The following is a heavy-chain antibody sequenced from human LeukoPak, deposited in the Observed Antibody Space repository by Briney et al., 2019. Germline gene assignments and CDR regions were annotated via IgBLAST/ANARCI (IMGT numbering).Heavy chain of an antibody. CDR1: GFTFSSYA. J-gene: IGHJ4*02. V-gene: IGHV3-23*01. CDR2: ISGSGGST. Sequence: GGSLRLSCAASGFTFSSYAMSWVRQAPGKGLEWVSAISGSGGSTYYADSVKGRFTISRDNSKNTLYLQVNSLRAEDTAVYYCAKTGTYYGDYRYWGQGTLVTVSS. CDR3: AKTGTYYGDYRY. D-gene: IGHD4-17*01.